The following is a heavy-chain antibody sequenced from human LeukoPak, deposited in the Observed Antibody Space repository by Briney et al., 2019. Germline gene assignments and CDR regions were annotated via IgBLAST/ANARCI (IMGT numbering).Heavy chain of an antibody. CDR1: GFTFSSYA. Sequence: GGSLRLSCAASGFTFSSYAMSWVRQAPGKGLEWVSAISGSSGSTYYADSVKGRFTISRDNSKNTLYLQMNSLRAEDTAVYYCAKGRMVRGVIYYFDYWGQGTLVTVSS. J-gene: IGHJ4*02. D-gene: IGHD3-10*01. V-gene: IGHV3-23*01. CDR2: ISGSSGST. CDR3: AKGRMVRGVIYYFDY.